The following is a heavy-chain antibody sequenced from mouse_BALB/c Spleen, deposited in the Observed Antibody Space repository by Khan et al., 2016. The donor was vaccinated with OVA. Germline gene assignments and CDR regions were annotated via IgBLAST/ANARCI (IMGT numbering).Heavy chain of an antibody. CDR2: INPSTGYT. Sequence: VQLQQSGAELAKPGASVKMSCKASGYTFINYWILWVKQRPGQGLEWIGYINPSTGYTEYNQNFKDKATLTAAKSSRTAYMQLRSLTSEDSAVYFCASRGLRWDFDYWGQGTTRTVSS. D-gene: IGHD1-1*01. CDR1: GYTFINYW. V-gene: IGHV1-7*01. J-gene: IGHJ2*01. CDR3: ASRGLRWDFDY.